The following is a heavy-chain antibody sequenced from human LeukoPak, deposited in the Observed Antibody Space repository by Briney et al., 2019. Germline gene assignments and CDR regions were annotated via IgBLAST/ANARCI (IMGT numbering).Heavy chain of an antibody. CDR2: INPNSGGT. CDR3: ARDLGYCSGGSCY. V-gene: IGHV1-2*06. D-gene: IGHD2-15*01. CDR1: GYTFTGYY. Sequence: ASVKVSCKASGYTFTGYYMHWVRQAPGQGLEWMGRINPNSGGTNYAQKFQGRVTMTRDTSISTAYMELSRLRSDDTAVYYCARDLGYCSGGSCYWGREPWSPSPQ. J-gene: IGHJ4*02.